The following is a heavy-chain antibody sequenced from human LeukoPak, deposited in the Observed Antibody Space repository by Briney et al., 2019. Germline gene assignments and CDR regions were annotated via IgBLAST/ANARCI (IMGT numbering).Heavy chain of an antibody. Sequence: PGGSLRLSCVGSGYIFSSYWMNWVRQAPGKGLEWVANIKQDGSEKYHVDSVKGRFTISRDNAKNSLYLQMNSLGAEDTALYYCARDSGLGGHPSDYWGQGTLVTVSS. D-gene: IGHD2-15*01. V-gene: IGHV3-7*01. CDR3: ARDSGLGGHPSDY. J-gene: IGHJ4*02. CDR2: IKQDGSEK. CDR1: GYIFSSYW.